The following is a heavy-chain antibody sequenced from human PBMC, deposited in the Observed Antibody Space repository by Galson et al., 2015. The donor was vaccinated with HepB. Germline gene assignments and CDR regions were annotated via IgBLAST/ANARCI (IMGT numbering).Heavy chain of an antibody. Sequence: SLRLSCAASGFTFSDYYMSWIRQAPGKGLEWVSGINWNGGSTGYADSVKGRFTISRDNSKNTLYLQMNSLRAEDTAVYYCALRRVNLPHGAFAWGQGTLVTVSS. J-gene: IGHJ5*02. CDR3: ALRRVNLPHGAFA. V-gene: IGHV3-20*04. CDR1: GFTFSDYY. D-gene: IGHD1-26*01. CDR2: INWNGGST.